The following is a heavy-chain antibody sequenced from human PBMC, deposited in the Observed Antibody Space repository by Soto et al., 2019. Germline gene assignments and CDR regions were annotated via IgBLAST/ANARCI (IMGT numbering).Heavy chain of an antibody. D-gene: IGHD2-15*01. CDR3: AKDGGSVCSGGTCYFQAPDY. V-gene: IGHV3-23*01. J-gene: IGHJ4*02. CDR1: GFTFSSYA. Sequence: VGSLRLSCAASGFTFSSYAMSWVRQAPGKGLEWVSGIDGSGRNTYYADSVKGRFTISRDNSKNTLSVQMDSLRVEDTALYYCAKDGGSVCSGGTCYFQAPDYWGQGTLVTVSS. CDR2: IDGSGRNT.